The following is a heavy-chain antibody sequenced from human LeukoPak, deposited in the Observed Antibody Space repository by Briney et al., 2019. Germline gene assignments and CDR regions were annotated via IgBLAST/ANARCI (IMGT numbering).Heavy chain of an antibody. D-gene: IGHD6-6*01. CDR1: GFTFSDTW. CDR2: IRSDGSDT. Sequence: PGGSLRLSCAASGFTFSDTWMHWVRQAPGEGLVWVSRIRSDGSDTRYAESVKGRFTISRDNAKNTLYLQMNSLRAEDTAVYYCARADSSIAARLSRSSIFNYYYYMDVWGKGTTVTVSS. CDR3: ARADSSIAARLSRSSIFNYYYYMDV. J-gene: IGHJ6*03. V-gene: IGHV3-74*01.